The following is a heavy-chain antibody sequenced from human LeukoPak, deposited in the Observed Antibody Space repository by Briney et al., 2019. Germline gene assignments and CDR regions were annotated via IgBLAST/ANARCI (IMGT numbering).Heavy chain of an antibody. CDR2: FDPEDGEP. J-gene: IGHJ4*02. V-gene: IGHV1-24*01. D-gene: IGHD6-19*01. CDR1: GYTLTESS. Sequence: ASVKVSCMVSGYTLTESSMHWVRQAPGNGLEWMGGFDPEDGEPIYAQKIQGRVTMTEDTSVHTAYMELRSLRSEDTAVYYCVTDIRSGWRNYWGQGTPITVSS. CDR3: VTDIRSGWRNY.